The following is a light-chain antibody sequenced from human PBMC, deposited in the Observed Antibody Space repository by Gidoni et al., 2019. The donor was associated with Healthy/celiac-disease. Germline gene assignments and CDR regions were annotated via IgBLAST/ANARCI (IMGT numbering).Light chain of an antibody. Sequence: EIVLTKSPATLSLSPGERATLSCRASQSVSSYLAWYQQKPCKAPSLLSYDASNTATRIPASFSGSASGTDFTLTIRSLELEDFAVYYRQQRSNWPPFTFGPGTKVDIK. CDR1: QSVSSY. CDR3: QQRSNWPPFT. J-gene: IGKJ3*01. V-gene: IGKV3-11*01. CDR2: DAS.